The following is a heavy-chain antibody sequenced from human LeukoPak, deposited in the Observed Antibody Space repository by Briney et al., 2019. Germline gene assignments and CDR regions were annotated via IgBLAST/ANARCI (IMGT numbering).Heavy chain of an antibody. J-gene: IGHJ4*02. Sequence: ASVKVSCKASGYTFTSYAMNWVRQAPGQGLEWMGRINPNSGGTNYAQKFQGRVTMTRDTSISTAYMELSRLRSDDTAVYYCARVFRHYYDSSGYLDYWGQGTLVTVSS. CDR1: GYTFTSYA. V-gene: IGHV1-2*06. D-gene: IGHD3-22*01. CDR2: INPNSGGT. CDR3: ARVFRHYYDSSGYLDY.